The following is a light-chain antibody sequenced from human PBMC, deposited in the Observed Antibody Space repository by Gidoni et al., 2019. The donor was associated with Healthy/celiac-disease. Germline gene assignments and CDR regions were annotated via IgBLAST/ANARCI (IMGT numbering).Light chain of an antibody. CDR3: QQYNNWPGT. J-gene: IGKJ4*01. CDR1: QRVSSN. CDR2: CAS. Sequence: EIVMTQSPATLSVSPGERATLSCRASQRVSSNLAWYQQKPGQAPRLLIYCASTRATGIPARFSGSGSGTEFTLTISSLQSEDFAVYYCQQYNNWPGTFGGGTKVEIK. V-gene: IGKV3-15*01.